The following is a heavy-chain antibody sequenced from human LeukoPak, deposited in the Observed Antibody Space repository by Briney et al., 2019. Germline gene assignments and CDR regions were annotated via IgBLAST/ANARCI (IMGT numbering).Heavy chain of an antibody. CDR3: ATAALSGVDVTRYACHDY. J-gene: IGHJ4*02. V-gene: IGHV4-34*01. CDR1: GGSFSGYY. Sequence: SETLSLTCAVYGGSFSGYYWSWIRQPPGKGLEWIGEINHSGSTNYNPSLKSRVTISVDTSKNQFSLKLSSVTAADTAVYYCATAALSGVDVTRYACHDYWGQGTLVTVSS. D-gene: IGHD3-9*01. CDR2: INHSGST.